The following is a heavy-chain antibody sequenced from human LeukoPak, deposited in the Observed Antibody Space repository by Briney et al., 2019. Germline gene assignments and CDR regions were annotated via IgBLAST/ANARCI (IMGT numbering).Heavy chain of an antibody. CDR3: AREGAYCGGDCSDDAFDI. J-gene: IGHJ3*02. CDR1: GFTFSSYW. D-gene: IGHD2-21*02. Sequence: GGSLRLSCAASGFTFSSYWMHWVRQSPGKGLVWVSRINSDGSSTSYADSVKGRFTISRDNAKNSLYLQMNSLRAEDTAVYYCAREGAYCGGDCSDDAFDIWGQGTMVTVSS. CDR2: INSDGSST. V-gene: IGHV3-74*01.